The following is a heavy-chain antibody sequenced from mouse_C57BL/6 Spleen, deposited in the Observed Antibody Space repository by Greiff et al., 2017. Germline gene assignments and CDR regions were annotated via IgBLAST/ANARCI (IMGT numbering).Heavy chain of an antibody. CDR1: GYTFTSYW. D-gene: IGHD2-14*01. CDR3: ARGGTTGFDD. Sequence: QVQLQQPGAELVMPGASVKLSCKASGYTFTSYWMHWVKQRPGQGLEWIGEIDPSDSYTNYNQKFKGKSTLTVDKSSSTAYMQLSSLTSEDSAVYYCARGGTTGFDDWGQGTTLTVSS. CDR2: IDPSDSYT. V-gene: IGHV1-69*01. J-gene: IGHJ2*01.